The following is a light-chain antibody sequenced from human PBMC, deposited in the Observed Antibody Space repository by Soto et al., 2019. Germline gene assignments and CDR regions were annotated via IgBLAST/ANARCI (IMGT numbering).Light chain of an antibody. CDR2: DVS. CDR1: SSDVGGYNY. Sequence: QPASVSGSPGQSITISCTGTSSDVGGYNYVSWYQQHPGKAPKLMIYDVSNRPSGVSNRFSGSKSGNTASLTISGLQAEDEADYYCSSYTSSSTLNWVFGGGTKVTVL. V-gene: IGLV2-14*01. J-gene: IGLJ3*02. CDR3: SSYTSSSTLNWV.